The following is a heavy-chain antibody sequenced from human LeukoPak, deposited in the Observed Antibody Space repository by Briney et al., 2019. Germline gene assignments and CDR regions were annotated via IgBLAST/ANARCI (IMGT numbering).Heavy chain of an antibody. CDR1: GGSINNYY. Sequence: SETLSLTCTVSGGSINNYYWSWIRQPPGKGLEWIGSIYYSGSTYYNPSLKSRVTISVDTSKNQFSLKLSSVTAADTAVYYCARSTFNYYDILTGHQWDYWGQGTLVTVSS. V-gene: IGHV4-59*05. CDR3: ARSTFNYYDILTGHQWDY. J-gene: IGHJ4*02. D-gene: IGHD3-9*01. CDR2: IYYSGST.